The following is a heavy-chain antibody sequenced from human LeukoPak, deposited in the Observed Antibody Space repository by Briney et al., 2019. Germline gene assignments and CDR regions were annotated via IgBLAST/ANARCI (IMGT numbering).Heavy chain of an antibody. CDR3: ARGITLIRGVISFDY. CDR1: GGSISSSNW. Sequence: SETLSLTCAVSGGSISSSNWWSWVRQPPGKGLEWIGEIYHSGSTNYSPSLKSRVTISVGKSKNQLSLNLSSVTAADTAVYYCARGITLIRGVISFDYWGQGTLVTVSS. CDR2: IYHSGST. J-gene: IGHJ4*02. V-gene: IGHV4-4*02. D-gene: IGHD3-10*01.